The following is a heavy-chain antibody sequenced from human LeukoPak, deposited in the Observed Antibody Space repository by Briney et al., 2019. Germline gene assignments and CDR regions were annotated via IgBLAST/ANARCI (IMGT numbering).Heavy chain of an antibody. J-gene: IGHJ4*02. CDR3: VKDIAYGSGSLRFDY. CDR1: GFTYDDYA. CDR2: VDWNSGSI. D-gene: IGHD3-10*01. Sequence: GGSLRLSCAASGFTYDDYAMHWVRQAPGQGLEGVSGVDWNSGSISYADSVKGRFTISRDNAKNSLYLQMNSLRVEDTAVYYCVKDIAYGSGSLRFDYWGQGTLVTVSS. V-gene: IGHV3-9*01.